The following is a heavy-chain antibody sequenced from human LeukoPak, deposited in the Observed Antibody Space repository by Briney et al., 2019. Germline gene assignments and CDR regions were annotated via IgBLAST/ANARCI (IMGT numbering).Heavy chain of an antibody. CDR3: ARLRDTAMVTPFDAFDI. CDR2: INPNSGGT. Sequence: ASVKVSCKASGYTFTGYFMNWVRQAPGQGLEWMGWINPNSGGTNSAQKFQGRVTMTRDTAISTAYMELSRLRSDDTAVYYCARLRDTAMVTPFDAFDIWGQGTMVTVSS. V-gene: IGHV1-2*02. J-gene: IGHJ3*02. CDR1: GYTFTGYF. D-gene: IGHD5-18*01.